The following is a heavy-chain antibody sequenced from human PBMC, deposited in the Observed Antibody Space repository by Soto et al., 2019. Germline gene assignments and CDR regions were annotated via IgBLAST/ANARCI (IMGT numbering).Heavy chain of an antibody. CDR2: ISSTTNYI. V-gene: IGHV3-21*06. Sequence: GGSLRLSCAASGFTFTRYSMNWVRQAPGKGLEWVSSISSTTNYIYYGDSMKGRFTISRDNAKNSLYLEMNSLRAEDTAVYYCARESEDLTSKFDYWGQGTMVTVSS. J-gene: IGHJ4*02. CDR1: GFTFTRYS. CDR3: ARESEDLTSKFDY.